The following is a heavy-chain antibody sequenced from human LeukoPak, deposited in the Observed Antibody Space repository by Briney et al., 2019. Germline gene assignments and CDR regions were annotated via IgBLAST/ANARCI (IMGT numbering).Heavy chain of an antibody. Sequence: GGSLRLSCAASGFAFSTFAMSWVRQAPGKRLEWVSGISAGGGSTEYADSVKGRFTISRYNSKNTLYLEMNSLRVEDTATYYCAKERGNYYNTPRFDPWGQGTLVTVSS. D-gene: IGHD3-22*01. CDR2: ISAGGGST. CDR1: GFAFSTFA. CDR3: AKERGNYYNTPRFDP. V-gene: IGHV3-23*01. J-gene: IGHJ5*02.